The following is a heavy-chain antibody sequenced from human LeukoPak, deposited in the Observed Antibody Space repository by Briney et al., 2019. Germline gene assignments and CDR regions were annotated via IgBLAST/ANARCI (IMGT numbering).Heavy chain of an antibody. CDR1: GGSFSGYY. J-gene: IGHJ6*03. V-gene: IGHV4-34*01. CDR3: ARGGGGSYYSYYYYYMDV. Sequence: SETLSLTCAVYGGSFSGYYWSWIRQPPGKGLEWIGEINHSGSTNYNPSLKSRVTISVDTSKNQFSLKLSPVTAADTAVYYCARGGGGSYYSYYYYYMDVWGKGTTVTVSS. D-gene: IGHD1-26*01. CDR2: INHSGST.